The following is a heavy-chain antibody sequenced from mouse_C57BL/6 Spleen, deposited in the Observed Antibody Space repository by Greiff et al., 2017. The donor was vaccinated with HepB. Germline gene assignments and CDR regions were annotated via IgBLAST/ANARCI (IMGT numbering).Heavy chain of an antibody. D-gene: IGHD1-1*01. J-gene: IGHJ2*01. CDR2: ISDGGSYT. V-gene: IGHV5-4*03. Sequence: EVMLVESGGGLVKPGGSLKLSCAASGFTFSSYAMSWVRQTPEKRLEWVATISDGGSYTYYPDNVKGRFTISRDNAKNNLYLQMSHLKSEDTAMYYCARASNYYGSGYYFDYWGQGTTLTVSS. CDR1: GFTFSSYA. CDR3: ARASNYYGSGYYFDY.